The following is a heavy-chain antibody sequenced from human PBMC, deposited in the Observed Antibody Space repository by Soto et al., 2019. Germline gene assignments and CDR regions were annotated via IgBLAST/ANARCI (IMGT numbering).Heavy chain of an antibody. V-gene: IGHV4-59*01. J-gene: IGHJ6*02. CDR3: ARGSSIAGLYYGMDV. D-gene: IGHD6-6*01. CDR1: GGSISSYY. Sequence: SETMSLTCTVSGGSISSYYWSWIRQPPGKGLEWIGYIYYSGSTNYNPSLKSRVTISVDTSKNQFSLKLSSVTAADTAVYYCARGSSIAGLYYGMDVWGQGTTVTVSS. CDR2: IYYSGST.